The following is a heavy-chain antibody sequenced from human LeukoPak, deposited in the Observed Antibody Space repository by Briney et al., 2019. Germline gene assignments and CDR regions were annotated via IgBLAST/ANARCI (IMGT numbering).Heavy chain of an antibody. CDR2: ISGSGGDT. D-gene: IGHD6-19*01. J-gene: IGHJ4*02. V-gene: IGHV3-23*01. CDR3: ATSSGWYPKYFDY. Sequence: GGSLRLSCAASGFTFSSYPMSWVRQAPGKGLEWVSAISGSGGDTYYADSVKGRFTISRDNSKDTLYLQMNSLRAEDTALYYCATSSGWYPKYFDYWGQGTLVTVSS. CDR1: GFTFSSYP.